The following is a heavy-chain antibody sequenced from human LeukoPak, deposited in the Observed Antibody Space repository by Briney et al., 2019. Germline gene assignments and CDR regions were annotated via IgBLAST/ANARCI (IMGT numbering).Heavy chain of an antibody. J-gene: IGHJ3*01. CDR3: AKRPRDSTGYYLGAFDF. CDR1: GFTFSSYG. V-gene: IGHV3-23*01. D-gene: IGHD3-22*01. Sequence: GGSLRLSYAASGFTFSSYGMHWVRQAPGKGLEWVSGISASGGTTYYADSVRGRFTISRDNSKNTLFLQMNSLRAEDTAVYYCAKRPRDSTGYYLGAFDFWGLGTMVTVSS. CDR2: ISASGGTT.